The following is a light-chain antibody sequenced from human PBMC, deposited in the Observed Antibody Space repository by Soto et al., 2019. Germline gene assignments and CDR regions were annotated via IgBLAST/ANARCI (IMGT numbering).Light chain of an antibody. Sequence: EIVMTQSPATLSVSPGERATLSCRASHRVSSYLAWYQQKPGQAPRLLIYGASTRATGIPARFSGSGSGTEFTLPISSLQSEDFAVYYCQQYNNWPLTFGAGTKVEIK. J-gene: IGKJ4*01. CDR1: HRVSSY. CDR3: QQYNNWPLT. V-gene: IGKV3-15*01. CDR2: GAS.